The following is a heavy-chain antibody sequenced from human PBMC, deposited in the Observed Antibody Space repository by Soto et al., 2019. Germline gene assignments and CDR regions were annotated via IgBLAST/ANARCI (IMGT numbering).Heavy chain of an antibody. CDR1: GGSISSYY. CDR2: IYYSGST. CDR3: ARHSFVDGAVRYYYMDV. Sequence: SETLSLTCTVSGGSISSYYWSWIRQPPGKGLEWIGYIYYSGSTNYNPSLKSRVTISVDTSKNQFSLKLSSVTAADTAVYYCARHSFVDGAVRYYYMDVWGKGTTVTVSS. V-gene: IGHV4-59*08. J-gene: IGHJ6*03. D-gene: IGHD3-10*01.